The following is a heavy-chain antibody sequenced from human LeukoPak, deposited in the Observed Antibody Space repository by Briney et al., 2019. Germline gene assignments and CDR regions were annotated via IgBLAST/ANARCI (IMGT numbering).Heavy chain of an antibody. Sequence: GGSLRLSCAASGFTFSDFTMNWVRQAPGKGLEWVSSINGRSSSIYYTDSVKGRFTISRDNAKNSLYLQMDSLRAEDTAVYYCVRGDGRDYWGQGTLVTSSS. CDR3: VRGDGRDY. V-gene: IGHV3-21*01. D-gene: IGHD5-24*01. J-gene: IGHJ4*02. CDR2: INGRSSSI. CDR1: GFTFSDFT.